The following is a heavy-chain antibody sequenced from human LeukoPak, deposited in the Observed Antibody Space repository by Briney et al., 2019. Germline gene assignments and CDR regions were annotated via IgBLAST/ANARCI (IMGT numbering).Heavy chain of an antibody. CDR1: GGTFGSYA. CDR3: ASSPTGYDYVWGSYRYYDAFDI. D-gene: IGHD3-16*02. J-gene: IGHJ3*02. Sequence: SVKVSCKASGGTFGSYAISWVRQAPGQGLEWMGGIIPIFGTANYAQKFQGRVTITADESTSTAYMELSSLRSEDTAVYYCASSPTGYDYVWGSYRYYDAFDIWGQGTMVTVSS. V-gene: IGHV1-69*01. CDR2: IIPIFGTA.